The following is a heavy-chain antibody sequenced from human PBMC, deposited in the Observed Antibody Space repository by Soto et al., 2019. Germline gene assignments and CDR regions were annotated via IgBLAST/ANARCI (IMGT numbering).Heavy chain of an antibody. CDR3: ARDLWGYCGTDCYPLDV. CDR1: GGSTSGYD. V-gene: IGHV4-59*01. D-gene: IGHD2-21*02. Sequence: PSETLSLTCTVSGGSTSGYDWSWMRRPPGKGLEWIGYMYNTGSTVYNPSFKSRVTISVDTSKNQFSLKLNSVTAADTAVYYCARDLWGYCGTDCYPLDVWGQGTTGTVSS. J-gene: IGHJ6*02. CDR2: MYNTGST.